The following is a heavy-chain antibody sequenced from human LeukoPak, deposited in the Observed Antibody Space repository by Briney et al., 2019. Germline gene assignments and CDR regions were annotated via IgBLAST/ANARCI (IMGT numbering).Heavy chain of an antibody. CDR1: GFTFDDYA. Sequence: GGSLRLSCAASGFTFDDYAMHWVRQAPGKGLEWVSLINWAGATTYSADSVKGRFTISRDNSKNTLYLQMNNLRVDDTAVYYCAKKGQADDDGKPDWGQGTLVTVSS. V-gene: IGHV3-43D*04. CDR3: AKKGQADDDGKPD. CDR2: INWAGATT. J-gene: IGHJ4*02. D-gene: IGHD1-1*01.